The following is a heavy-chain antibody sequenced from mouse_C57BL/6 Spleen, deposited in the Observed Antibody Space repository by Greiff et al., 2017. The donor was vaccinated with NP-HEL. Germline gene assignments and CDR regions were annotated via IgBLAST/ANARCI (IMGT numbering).Heavy chain of an antibody. Sequence: EVMLVESEGGLVQPGSSMKLSCTASGFTFSDYYMAWVRQVPEKGLEWVANINYDGSSTYYLDSLKSRFIISRDNAKNILYLQMSSLKSEDTATYYCARESNFYAMDYWGQGTSVTVSS. CDR1: GFTFSDYY. D-gene: IGHD2-5*01. CDR2: INYDGSST. V-gene: IGHV5-16*01. J-gene: IGHJ4*01. CDR3: ARESNFYAMDY.